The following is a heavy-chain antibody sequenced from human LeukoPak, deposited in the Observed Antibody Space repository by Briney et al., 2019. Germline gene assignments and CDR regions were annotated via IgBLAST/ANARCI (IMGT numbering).Heavy chain of an antibody. J-gene: IGHJ3*02. CDR3: ARWGPNAFDI. D-gene: IGHD3-16*01. Sequence: SETLSLTCTVSGGPINSYYWSRIRQPPGKGLEWIGYIYYSGSTKYNPSLKSRVTISVDTSKNQFSLKLSSVTAADTAVYYCARWGPNAFDIWGQGTMVTVSS. V-gene: IGHV4-59*01. CDR1: GGPINSYY. CDR2: IYYSGST.